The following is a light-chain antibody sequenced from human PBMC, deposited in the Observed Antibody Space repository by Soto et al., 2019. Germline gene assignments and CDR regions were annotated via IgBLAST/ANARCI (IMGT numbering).Light chain of an antibody. CDR1: SSNIGSNT. J-gene: IGLJ1*01. Sequence: QSVLTQPPSASGTPGQRVTISCSGSSSNIGSNTVNWYQQLPGTAPKLLIYSNNQRPSGVPDRFSGSKSGTSASLAISGLQSEDEADYYCSSYTISNTLPFVFGTGTKVTVL. CDR2: SNN. CDR3: SSYTISNTLPFV. V-gene: IGLV1-44*01.